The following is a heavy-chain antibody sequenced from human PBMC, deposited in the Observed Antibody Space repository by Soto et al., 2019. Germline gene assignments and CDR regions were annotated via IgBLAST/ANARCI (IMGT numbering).Heavy chain of an antibody. J-gene: IGHJ4*02. CDR2: ISGSAGST. Sequence: SLRLSCSGSGFSFSSYAMIWVRQAPGKGLEWVAGISGSAGSTYYAASVKGRFTISKDNSRKTLHLQMSSLRADDTALYYCTRGMGNYYDRLNYFDYWGQGALVTVSS. CDR1: GFSFSSYA. D-gene: IGHD3-22*01. CDR3: TRGMGNYYDRLNYFDY. V-gene: IGHV3-23*01.